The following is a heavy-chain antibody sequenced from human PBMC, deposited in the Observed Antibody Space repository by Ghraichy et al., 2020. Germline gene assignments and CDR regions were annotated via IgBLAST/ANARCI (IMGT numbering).Heavy chain of an antibody. CDR1: GGSFSGYY. CDR3: ASGRRYCSGGSCYSPGYYYYGMDV. Sequence: SETLSLTCAVYGGSFSGYYWSWIRQPPGKGLEWIGEINHSGSTNYNPSLKSRVTISVDTSKNQFSLKLSSVTAADTAVYYCASGRRYCSGGSCYSPGYYYYGMDVWGQGTTVTVSS. V-gene: IGHV4-34*01. CDR2: INHSGST. J-gene: IGHJ6*02. D-gene: IGHD2-15*01.